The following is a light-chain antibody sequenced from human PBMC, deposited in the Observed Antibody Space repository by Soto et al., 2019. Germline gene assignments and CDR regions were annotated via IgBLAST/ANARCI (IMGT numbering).Light chain of an antibody. Sequence: EIVMTQSPATLSVSPGERATLSCRASQSVVTNLGWYQQKPGQAPRPLIFDASDRATGIPARFSGSGYGTDFTLTITSLEPEDSAVYFCQQRARWPPTFGGGTKVDIK. CDR2: DAS. CDR1: QSVVTN. J-gene: IGKJ4*01. CDR3: QQRARWPPT. V-gene: IGKV3-11*01.